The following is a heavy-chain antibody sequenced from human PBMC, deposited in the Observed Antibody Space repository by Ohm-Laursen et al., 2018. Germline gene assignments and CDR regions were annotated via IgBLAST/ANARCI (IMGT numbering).Heavy chain of an antibody. Sequence: SLRLSCAASGFTFENYAMHWVRQAPGKGLEWVSAIGTGGDTYYTDSVKGRFTISRDNSKNMVFLQMNSLRAEDTALYFCAKEPEGKYNWFDPWGQGTLVTVSS. V-gene: IGHV3-23*01. D-gene: IGHD3-10*01. J-gene: IGHJ5*02. CDR1: GFTFENYA. CDR3: AKEPEGKYNWFDP. CDR2: IGTGGDT.